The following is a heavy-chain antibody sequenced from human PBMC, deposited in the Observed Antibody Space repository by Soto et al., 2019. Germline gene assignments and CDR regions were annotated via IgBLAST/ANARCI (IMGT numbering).Heavy chain of an antibody. D-gene: IGHD3-3*01. CDR2: IKQDGSEK. V-gene: IGHV3-7*01. J-gene: IGHJ6*02. CDR3: ARDRYSYYDFWSGSLPYYYFGMDV. CDR1: GFTFSSYW. Sequence: EVQLVESGGGLVPPGGSLRLSCAASGFTFSSYWMSWVRQAPGKGLEWVANIKQDGSEKYYVDSVKGRFTISRDNAKNSLYLQMNSLRAEDTAVYYCARDRYSYYDFWSGSLPYYYFGMDVWGQGTTVTVSS.